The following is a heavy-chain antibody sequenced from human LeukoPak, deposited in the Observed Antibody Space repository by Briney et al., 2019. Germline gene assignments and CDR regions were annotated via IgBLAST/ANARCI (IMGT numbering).Heavy chain of an antibody. CDR2: IYYSGTT. D-gene: IGHD5-18*01. J-gene: IGHJ4*02. V-gene: IGHV4-39*01. CDR1: GVSISSSSYY. CDR3: ARHGYSYSLYYFDY. Sequence: PSETLSLTCTVSGVSISSSSYYWGWIRQPPGKGLEWIGSIYYSGTTYYTPSLKSRVTMSVDTSRNQFSLKLSSVTAADTAVYYCARHGYSYSLYYFDYWGQGTLVTVSS.